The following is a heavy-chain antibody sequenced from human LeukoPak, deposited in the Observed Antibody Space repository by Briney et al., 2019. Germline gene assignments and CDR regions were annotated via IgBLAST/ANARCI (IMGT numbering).Heavy chain of an antibody. CDR3: ARGAGDDLDY. V-gene: IGHV4-4*07. D-gene: IGHD7-27*01. Sequence: PSETLSLTCTVSGGSISSYYWSWIRQPAGKGLEWIGRIYTTGSTNYNPSLKSRVTKSSDTSKNQLSLKLTSVTAADTAVYYCARGAGDDLDYWGQGTLVSVSS. CDR2: IYTTGST. CDR1: GGSISSYY. J-gene: IGHJ4*02.